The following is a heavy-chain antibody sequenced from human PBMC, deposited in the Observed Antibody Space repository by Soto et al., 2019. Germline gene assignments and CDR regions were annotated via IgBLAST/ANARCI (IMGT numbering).Heavy chain of an antibody. Sequence: GGSLRLSCAASRFTFISYWMSWVRQAPGKGLEWVANIKQDGSEKYYADSVKGRFTISRDNVKNSLYLQVNSLRAEDTAMYYCARDLRGATGPFDYWGQGTLVTVSS. D-gene: IGHD1-26*01. CDR3: ARDLRGATGPFDY. CDR1: RFTFISYW. V-gene: IGHV3-7*01. J-gene: IGHJ4*02. CDR2: IKQDGSEK.